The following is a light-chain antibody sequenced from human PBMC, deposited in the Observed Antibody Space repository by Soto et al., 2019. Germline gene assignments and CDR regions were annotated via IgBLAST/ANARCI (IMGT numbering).Light chain of an antibody. Sequence: EIVLTQSPGIMYLSPGERATLSCRASQTVGRSYLAWYQQKPGQAPRLLIFGTSTRATGIPDRFSGGGSGTDFTLTISRLDPEDYAVHFCQQYDSIPPWTFGQGTRVEVK. CDR2: GTS. CDR3: QQYDSIPPWT. J-gene: IGKJ1*01. CDR1: QTVGRSY. V-gene: IGKV3-20*01.